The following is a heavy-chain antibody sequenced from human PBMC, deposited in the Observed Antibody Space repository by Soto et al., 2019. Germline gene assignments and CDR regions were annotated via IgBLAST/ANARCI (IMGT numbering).Heavy chain of an antibody. D-gene: IGHD5-12*01. CDR3: ARDGWVEMATTLEENCFDP. CDR1: GGTFSSYA. V-gene: IGHV1-69*06. J-gene: IGHJ5*02. CDR2: NIPIFGTA. Sequence: QVQLVQSGAEVKKPGSSVKVSCKASGGTFSSYAISWVRQAPGQAHEWMGGNIPIFGTANYAQKFHGSVTITADKGTRTAYMELRSVRAEATAVYYCARDGWVEMATTLEENCFDPWCQGTLVAVS.